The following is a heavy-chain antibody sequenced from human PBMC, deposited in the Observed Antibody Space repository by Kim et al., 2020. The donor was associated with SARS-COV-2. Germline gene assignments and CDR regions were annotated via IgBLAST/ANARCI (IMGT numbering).Heavy chain of an antibody. V-gene: IGHV4-34*13. D-gene: IGHD3-22*01. Sequence: PTFTSRVTLAVDTSKNQFSLKLTSVTAADTAVYYCARTTFDSSGWGYFDLWGRGTLVTVSS. J-gene: IGHJ2*01. CDR3: ARTTFDSSGWGYFDL.